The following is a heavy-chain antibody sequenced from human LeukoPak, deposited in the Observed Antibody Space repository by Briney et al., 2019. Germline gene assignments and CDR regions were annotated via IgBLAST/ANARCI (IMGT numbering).Heavy chain of an antibody. V-gene: IGHV4-34*01. D-gene: IGHD6-6*01. Sequence: SETLSLTCAVYGGSFSGYYWSWIPQPPGKGLEWIGEINHSGSTNYNPSLKSRVTISVDTSKNQFSLKLSSVTAADTAVYYCAREAVAARRSIDYWGQGTLVTVSS. CDR2: INHSGST. CDR1: GGSFSGYY. CDR3: AREAVAARRSIDY. J-gene: IGHJ4*02.